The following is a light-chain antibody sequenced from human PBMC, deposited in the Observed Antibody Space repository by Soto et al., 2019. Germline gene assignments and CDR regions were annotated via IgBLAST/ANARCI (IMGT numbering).Light chain of an antibody. CDR2: GAS. J-gene: IGKJ1*01. Sequence: EFVLTQSPGTLSLSPLERATLSFRASQSLTNSFIAWYQQRPGQVPRLLIYGASNRATGLPDRFSGSGSGTDFTLTISRLETEDFAVYYCQQYGSSGTFGQGTKVDIK. V-gene: IGKV3-20*01. CDR1: QSLTNSF. CDR3: QQYGSSGT.